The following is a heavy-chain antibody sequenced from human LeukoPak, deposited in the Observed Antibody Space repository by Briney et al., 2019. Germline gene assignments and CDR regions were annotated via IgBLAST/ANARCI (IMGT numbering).Heavy chain of an antibody. CDR3: ATDRERDPSVYYLV. CDR1: GFTFSSYA. Sequence: GGSLRLSCAASGFTFSSYAMHGVRQAPGKGLEWVAVISYDGSNKYYADSVKGRFAISRDNSKNTLFLQMNSLRAEDSAVYYCATDRERDPSVYYLVGGQGTLITVSS. CDR2: ISYDGSNK. D-gene: IGHD3-22*01. V-gene: IGHV3-30*09. J-gene: IGHJ4*02.